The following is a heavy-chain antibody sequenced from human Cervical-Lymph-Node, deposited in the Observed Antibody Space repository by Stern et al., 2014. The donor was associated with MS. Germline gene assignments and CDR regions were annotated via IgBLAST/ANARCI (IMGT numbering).Heavy chain of an antibody. V-gene: IGHV4-59*01. D-gene: IGHD6-13*01. CDR1: GGSISSYY. CDR2: IYYSGST. CDR3: ARGKGIAAPGGAFDI. J-gene: IGHJ3*02. Sequence: QVQLQESGPGLVKPSETLSLTCTVSGGSISSYYWSWIRQPPGKGLEWIGYIYYSGSTNYNPSLKSRVTISVDTSKNQFSLKLSSVTAADTAVYYCARGKGIAAPGGAFDIWGQGTMVTVSS.